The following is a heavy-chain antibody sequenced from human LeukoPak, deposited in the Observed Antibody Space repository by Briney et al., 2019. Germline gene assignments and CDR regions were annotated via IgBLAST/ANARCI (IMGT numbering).Heavy chain of an antibody. CDR2: INPNSGST. J-gene: IGHJ5*02. Sequence: GASVKVSCTASGYTFTGYYMHWVRQAPGQGLEWMGWINPNSGSTNYAQKLQGRVTMTTDTSTSTAYMELRSLRSDDTAVYYCARVPEYSSGWYGFRFDPWGQGTLVTVSS. D-gene: IGHD6-19*01. CDR1: GYTFTGYY. CDR3: ARVPEYSSGWYGFRFDP. V-gene: IGHV1-2*02.